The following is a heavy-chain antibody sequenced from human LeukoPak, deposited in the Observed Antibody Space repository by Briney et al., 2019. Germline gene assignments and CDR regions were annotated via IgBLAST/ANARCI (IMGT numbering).Heavy chain of an antibody. D-gene: IGHD1-26*01. V-gene: IGHV4-39*01. Sequence: SETLSLTCTVSGGSISSSSYFWGWIRQPPGKGLEWIGSIYYTGSTYYNPSLESRVTISVDTSKSQSSLRLSSVTAADAAVYYCARHTSGIVGASDYWGQGTLVTVSS. CDR2: IYYTGST. J-gene: IGHJ4*02. CDR3: ARHTSGIVGASDY. CDR1: GGSISSSSYF.